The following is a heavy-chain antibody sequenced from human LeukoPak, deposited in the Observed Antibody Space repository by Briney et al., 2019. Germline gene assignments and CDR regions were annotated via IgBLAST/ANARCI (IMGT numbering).Heavy chain of an antibody. CDR2: ISYDGKNK. D-gene: IGHD1-1*01. CDR3: VRVMTTTRNFDY. Sequence: GRSLRLSCAASGFTFSSHPMYWVRQTPGKGLEWVALISYDGKNKYYGDSVNGRFTISRDNTKNTLYLQMNSLRADGMGVYYCVRVMTTTRNFDYWGPGTLVTVSS. V-gene: IGHV3-30*04. CDR1: GFTFSSHP. J-gene: IGHJ4*02.